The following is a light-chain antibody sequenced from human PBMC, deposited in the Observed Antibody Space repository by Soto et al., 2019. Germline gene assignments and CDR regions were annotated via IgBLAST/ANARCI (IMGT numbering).Light chain of an antibody. CDR3: PHYDSLVT. CDR2: DAS. V-gene: IGKV1-33*01. J-gene: IGKJ2*01. Sequence: DIQMTQSPSSLSASVGDRVTITCQASQDINNYLNWYQQKPGKAPKLLIYDASNLETGDPSSFSGSGSETDFTLTISSLQPDDIALYYCPHYDSLVTFGQGTKLEI. CDR1: QDINNY.